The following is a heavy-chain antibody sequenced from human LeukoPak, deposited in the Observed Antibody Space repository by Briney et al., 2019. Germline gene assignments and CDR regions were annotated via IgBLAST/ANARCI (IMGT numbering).Heavy chain of an antibody. D-gene: IGHD6-13*01. J-gene: IGHJ4*02. CDR2: INHSGST. CDR1: GGSFSGYY. CDR3: ASLLKPGPQQLAPLFDY. Sequence: PAESLSLSCAVYGGSFSGYYRSWVRQPPGKGLEWIGEINHSGSTNYNPSLKSGVTISVDTSKNQFSLKLSSVTAADTAVYYCASLLKPGPQQLAPLFDYWGQGTLVTVSS. V-gene: IGHV4-34*01.